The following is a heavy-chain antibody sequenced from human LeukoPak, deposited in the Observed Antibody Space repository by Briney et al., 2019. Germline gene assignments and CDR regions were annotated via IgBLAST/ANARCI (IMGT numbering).Heavy chain of an antibody. Sequence: ASVKVSCKASGGTFSSYTISGVRQAPGQGLEWMGRIIPILGIAHNAQKFQGRATITADKSTSTAYMELSSLRCEDTAVYYCASGPIVVVPAAIRYDGMDVWGQGTTVTVSS. CDR3: ASGPIVVVPAAIRYDGMDV. D-gene: IGHD2-2*01. V-gene: IGHV1-69*02. CDR2: IIPILGIA. J-gene: IGHJ6*02. CDR1: GGTFSSYT.